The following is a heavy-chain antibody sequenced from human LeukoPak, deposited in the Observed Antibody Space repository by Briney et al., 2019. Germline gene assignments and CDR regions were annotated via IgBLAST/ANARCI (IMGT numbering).Heavy chain of an antibody. CDR1: GFSFSNYA. Sequence: GGSLRLSCAASGFSFSNYARSWVRQAPGKGLEWVSTISGSGGSTYYADSVKGRFTISRDNSRNTLYLQMNSLRAEDTALYYCAKDRTVRGDSDYWGQGTLVTVSS. CDR3: AKDRTVRGDSDY. V-gene: IGHV3-23*01. D-gene: IGHD3-10*01. J-gene: IGHJ4*02. CDR2: ISGSGGST.